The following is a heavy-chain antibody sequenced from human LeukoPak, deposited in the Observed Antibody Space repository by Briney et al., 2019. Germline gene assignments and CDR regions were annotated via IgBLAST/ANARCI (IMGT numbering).Heavy chain of an antibody. CDR3: ARRNAMDV. CDR1: GFTFDNYA. Sequence: GGSLRLSCTASGFTFDNYAMIWVRQAPGKGLEWVANINRDGSERYYVDSVKGRFTISRDDAKSSLYLQMNSLRAEDTAVYYCARRNAMDVWGQGTTVIVFS. CDR2: INRDGSER. J-gene: IGHJ6*02. V-gene: IGHV3-7*03.